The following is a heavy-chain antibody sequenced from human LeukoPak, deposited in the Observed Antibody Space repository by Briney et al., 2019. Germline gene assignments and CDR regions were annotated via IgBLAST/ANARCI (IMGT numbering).Heavy chain of an antibody. J-gene: IGHJ4*02. CDR2: INPNSGGT. CDR3: ATKHCSSTSCYPDY. D-gene: IGHD2-2*01. V-gene: IGHV1-2*02. CDR1: GYTFTGYY. Sequence: ASVKVSCKASGYTFTGYYMHWVRQAPGQGLEWMGWINPNSGGTNYAQKFQGRVTMTRDTSISTAYMELSRLRSDDTAVYYCATKHCSSTSCYPDYWGQGTLVTVSS.